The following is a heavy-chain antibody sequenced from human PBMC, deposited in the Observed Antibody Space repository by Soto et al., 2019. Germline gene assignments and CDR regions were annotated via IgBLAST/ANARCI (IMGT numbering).Heavy chain of an antibody. CDR3: ALWGFRDGNNSKYNYSGMDV. V-gene: IGHV1-69*01. D-gene: IGHD1-1*01. J-gene: IGHJ6*02. Sequence: VPLVQSGAEVKKPGSSVKLSCKASGGTFNRYTISWVRQAPGQGLEWMGGIIPIFGTANYAQKFQGRVAIIADESTSAAYMGLRSLRSEDTAVYYCALWGFRDGNNSKYNYSGMDVWGQGTTVTVSS. CDR1: GGTFNRYT. CDR2: IIPIFGTA.